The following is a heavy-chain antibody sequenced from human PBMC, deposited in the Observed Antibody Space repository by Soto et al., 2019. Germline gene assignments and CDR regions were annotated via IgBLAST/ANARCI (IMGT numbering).Heavy chain of an antibody. CDR3: TREQSDDNYFDP. J-gene: IGHJ5*02. CDR1: GAALSSGGYF. CDR2: IYYSGGT. V-gene: IGHV4-61*08. D-gene: IGHD6-19*01. Sequence: SETLSLTCTVSGAALSSGGYFYTWVRQPPGKGLEWLGYIYYSGGTSYNPSLKSRVTISLDKSKSQFSLRLISVTAGDTAVDYCTREQSDDNYFDPWGQGTLVTVSS.